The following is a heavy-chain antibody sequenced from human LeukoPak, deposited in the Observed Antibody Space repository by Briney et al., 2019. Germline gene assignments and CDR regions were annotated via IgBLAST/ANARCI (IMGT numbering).Heavy chain of an antibody. CDR3: AKGRRAPLVGTITKSWIDY. J-gene: IGHJ4*02. Sequence: GGSLRLSCAASGFTVSSYYMNWVRQAPGKELEWVSVIYTGGGGYYADSVKGRFTISRDNSKNTLYLQMNSLRAEDTAVYYCAKGRRAPLVGTITKSWIDYWGQGTLVTVSS. V-gene: IGHV3-53*01. D-gene: IGHD1-7*01. CDR1: GFTVSSYY. CDR2: IYTGGGG.